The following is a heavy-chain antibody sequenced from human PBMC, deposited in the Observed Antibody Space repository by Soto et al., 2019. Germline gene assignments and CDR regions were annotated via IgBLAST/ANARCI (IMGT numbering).Heavy chain of an antibody. Sequence: ASVKVSCKASGYTFTGYYMHWVRQAPGQGLEWMGIINPSGGSTSYAQKFQGRVTMTRDTSTSTVYMELSSLRSEDTAVYYCARDGMDIVGVPAAMDTGWFDPWGKGTLVTVSS. CDR3: ARDGMDIVGVPAAMDTGWFDP. CDR1: GYTFTGYY. J-gene: IGHJ5*02. CDR2: INPSGGST. V-gene: IGHV1-46*03. D-gene: IGHD2-2*03.